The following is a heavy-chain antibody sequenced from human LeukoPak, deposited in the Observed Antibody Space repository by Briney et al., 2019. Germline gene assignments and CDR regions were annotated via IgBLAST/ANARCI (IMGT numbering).Heavy chain of an antibody. Sequence: TSETLSLTCTVSGGSISSYYWSWIRQPPGKGLEWIGYIYYSGSTNYNPSLKSRVTISVDTSKNQFSLELSSVTAADTAVYYCARDLFHSSSSPTDYWGQGTLVTVSS. D-gene: IGHD6-6*01. V-gene: IGHV4-59*13. J-gene: IGHJ4*02. CDR1: GGSISSYY. CDR3: ARDLFHSSSSPTDY. CDR2: IYYSGST.